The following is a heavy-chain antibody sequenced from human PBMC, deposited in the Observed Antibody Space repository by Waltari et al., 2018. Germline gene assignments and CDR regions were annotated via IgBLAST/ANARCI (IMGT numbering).Heavy chain of an antibody. V-gene: IGHV4-39*01. CDR3: ARTLAPSYIVVVPAATLFDY. CDR2: IYYSGST. J-gene: IGHJ4*02. CDR1: GGSISSSSYY. Sequence: QLQLQESGPGLVKPSETLSLTCTVSGGSISSSSYYWGWIRQPPGKGLEWIGSIYYSGSTYYNPSLKIRVTISVDTSKNQFSLKLSSVTAADTAVYYCARTLAPSYIVVVPAATLFDYWGQGTLVTVSS. D-gene: IGHD2-2*01.